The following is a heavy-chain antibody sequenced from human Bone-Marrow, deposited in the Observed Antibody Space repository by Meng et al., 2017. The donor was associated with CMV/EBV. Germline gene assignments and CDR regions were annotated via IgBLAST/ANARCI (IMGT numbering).Heavy chain of an antibody. Sequence: GESLKISCAASGFTFSDYYMSWIRQAPGKGLEWVSYISSSGSTIYYADSVKGRFTISRDNAKNSLYLQMNSLRAEDTAVYYCTREGIYADTGDAFEIWGQGTMVTVSS. V-gene: IGHV3-11*04. CDR2: ISSSGSTI. CDR3: TREGIYADTGDAFEI. J-gene: IGHJ3*02. D-gene: IGHD2/OR15-2a*01. CDR1: GFTFSDYY.